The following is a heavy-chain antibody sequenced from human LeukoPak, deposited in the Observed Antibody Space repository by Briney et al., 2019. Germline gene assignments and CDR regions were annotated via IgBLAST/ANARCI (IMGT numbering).Heavy chain of an antibody. J-gene: IGHJ4*02. CDR2: ISGSGGST. Sequence: QPGGSLRLSCAASGFTFSSYAMSWVRQAPGKGLEWVSAISGSGGSTYYADSVKGRLTISRDNYKNTLYLEMNSLRGEDTAVYYCAKADSSWFSCLNYWGQGTLVTVSS. CDR1: GFTFSSYA. V-gene: IGHV3-23*01. CDR3: AKADSSWFSCLNY. D-gene: IGHD3-10*01.